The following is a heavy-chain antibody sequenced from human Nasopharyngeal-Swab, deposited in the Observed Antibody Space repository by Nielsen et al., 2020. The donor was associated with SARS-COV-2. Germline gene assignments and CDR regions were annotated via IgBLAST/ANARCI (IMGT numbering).Heavy chain of an antibody. CDR1: GFTFSTYS. CDR2: ISSSSSFI. V-gene: IGHV3-21*06. J-gene: IGHJ4*02. D-gene: IGHD2-21*02. CDR3: TRDYKTYCGGDCYADY. Sequence: GESLKISCAASGFTFSTYSMNWVRQAPGKGLEWVSSISSSSSFIYCADSVKSRFTISRDNVKNSLYLQMNSLRAEDTAVYYCTRDYKTYCGGDCYADYWGRGTLVTVSS.